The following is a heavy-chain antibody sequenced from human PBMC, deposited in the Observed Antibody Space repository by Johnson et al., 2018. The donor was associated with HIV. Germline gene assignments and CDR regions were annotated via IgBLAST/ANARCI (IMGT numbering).Heavy chain of an antibody. V-gene: IGHV3-30*18. J-gene: IGHJ3*02. Sequence: QVQLVESGGGVVQPGRSLRLSCAASGFTFSSYGMHWVRQAPGKGLEWVAVISYDGSNKYYADSVKGRFTISRDTSKNTLYLRMNSLRTEDTAVYYCAKYGGQGTYFSAFEIWGQGTKVTVSS. D-gene: IGHD1-26*01. CDR2: ISYDGSNK. CDR1: GFTFSSYG. CDR3: AKYGGQGTYFSAFEI.